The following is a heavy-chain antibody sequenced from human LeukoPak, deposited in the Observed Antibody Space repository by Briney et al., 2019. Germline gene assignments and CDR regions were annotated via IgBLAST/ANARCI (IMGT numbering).Heavy chain of an antibody. CDR1: VFTFSAYA. D-gene: IGHD1-1*01. V-gene: IGHV3-64D*09. CDR2: ISSNGGSS. J-gene: IGHJ4*02. Sequence: GGSLRLSCSASVFTFSAYAMYWVRQAPGKGLEYVSGISSNGGSSFYADSVKGRFTISRDNSKNTLYLQMSSLRAEDTAVYYCVKITSVTGGDCWGQGTRLTVSS. CDR3: VKITSVTGGDC.